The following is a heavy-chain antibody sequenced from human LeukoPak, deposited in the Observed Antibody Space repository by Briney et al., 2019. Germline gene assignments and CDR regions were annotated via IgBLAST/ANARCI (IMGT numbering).Heavy chain of an antibody. Sequence: PSETLSLTCTVSGGSISSHYWNWIRQPPGKGLGWIGYIYYSGSTNYNPSLKSRVTMSVDTSKNQFSLKLSSVTAADTAVYYCARASVGGLAAFDIWGQGTMVTVSS. D-gene: IGHD3-16*01. CDR3: ARASVGGLAAFDI. CDR1: GGSISSHY. CDR2: IYYSGST. J-gene: IGHJ3*02. V-gene: IGHV4-59*11.